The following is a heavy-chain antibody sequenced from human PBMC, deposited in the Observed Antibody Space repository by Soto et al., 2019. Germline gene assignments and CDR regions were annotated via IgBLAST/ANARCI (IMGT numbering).Heavy chain of an antibody. V-gene: IGHV1-8*01. CDR2: MNPNSGNT. Sequence: ASVKVSCKASGYNFTSYDIKWVRQATGQGLEWMGWMNPNSGNTGYAQKFQGRVTMTRNTSISTAYMELSRLRSEDTAVYYCARGPKPYCGGDCYPYNWFDPWGQGTLVTVSS. D-gene: IGHD2-21*02. CDR1: GYNFTSYD. CDR3: ARGPKPYCGGDCYPYNWFDP. J-gene: IGHJ5*02.